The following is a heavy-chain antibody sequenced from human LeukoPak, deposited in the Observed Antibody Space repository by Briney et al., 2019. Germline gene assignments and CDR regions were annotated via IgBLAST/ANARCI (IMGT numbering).Heavy chain of an antibody. CDR2: IRYDGSNK. J-gene: IGHJ6*04. D-gene: IGHD3-10*01. Sequence: GGSLRLSCAASGFTFSSYGMHWVRQAPGKGLEWVAFIRYDGSNKYYADSVKGRFTISRDNAKNSLYLQMNSLRAEDTAVYYCARSFYYGSGSYEVGMDVWGKGTTVTISS. CDR3: ARSFYYGSGSYEVGMDV. V-gene: IGHV3-30*02. CDR1: GFTFSSYG.